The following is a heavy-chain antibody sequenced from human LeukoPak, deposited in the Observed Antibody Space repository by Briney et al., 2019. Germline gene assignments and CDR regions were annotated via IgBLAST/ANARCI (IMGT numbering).Heavy chain of an antibody. D-gene: IGHD1-26*01. CDR3: ARGAVSGSSFDY. CDR2: INHSGST. J-gene: IGHJ4*02. Sequence: SETLSLTCAVYGGSFSGYYWSWIRQPPGKGLEWIGEINHSGSTNYNPSLKSRVTISVDTSKNQFPLKLSSVTAADTAVYYCARGAVSGSSFDYWGQGTLVTVSS. CDR1: GGSFSGYY. V-gene: IGHV4-34*01.